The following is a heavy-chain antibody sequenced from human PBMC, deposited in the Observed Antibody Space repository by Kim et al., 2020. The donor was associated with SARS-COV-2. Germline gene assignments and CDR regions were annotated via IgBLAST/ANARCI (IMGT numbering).Heavy chain of an antibody. V-gene: IGHV4-31*02. D-gene: IGHD6-13*01. Sequence: NPSLKRRVTISVDTSKNQFSLRLSSVTAADTAVYYCARSHSSGIAAVDYWGQGTLVTVSS. J-gene: IGHJ4*02. CDR3: ARSHSSGIAAVDY.